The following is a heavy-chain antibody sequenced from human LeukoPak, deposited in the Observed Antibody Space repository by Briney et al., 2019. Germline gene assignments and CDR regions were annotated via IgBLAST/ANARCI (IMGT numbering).Heavy chain of an antibody. V-gene: IGHV3-30*04. D-gene: IGHD3-22*01. J-gene: IGHJ5*02. CDR2: ISYDGRNR. Sequence: GGSLRLSCAASGFTFSNYAIHWVRQAPGKGLEWVAVISYDGRNRFHADSLKGRFTISRDNSKNTLCLEMNSLRVDDTAVYYCARDYDSSCYHSAIFNWFDPWGQGTLVTVSS. CDR3: ARDYDSSCYHSAIFNWFDP. CDR1: GFTFSNYA.